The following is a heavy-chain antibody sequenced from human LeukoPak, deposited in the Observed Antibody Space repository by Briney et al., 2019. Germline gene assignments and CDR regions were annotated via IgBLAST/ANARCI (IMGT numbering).Heavy chain of an antibody. Sequence: ASVKVSCKASGGTFSSYAISWVRQAPGQGLEWMGGIIPIFGTANYAQKFQGRVTITADESTSTAYMELSSLRSEDTAVYYCARRGVAAAGIRYYYYGMDVWGQGTTVTVSS. D-gene: IGHD6-13*01. J-gene: IGHJ6*02. CDR3: ARRGVAAAGIRYYYYGMDV. CDR2: IIPIFGTA. V-gene: IGHV1-69*13. CDR1: GGTFSSYA.